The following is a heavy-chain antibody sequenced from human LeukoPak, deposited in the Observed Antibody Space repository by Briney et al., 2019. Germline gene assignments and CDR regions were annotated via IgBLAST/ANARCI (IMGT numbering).Heavy chain of an antibody. CDR2: IYYRGST. Sequence: SETLSLTCTVSGGSISSYYWSWIRQPPGKGLEWMGYIYYRGSTTYNPSLKSRVTISVDTSKNQFSLKLSSVTAADTAVYYCAREPQYYYGSGAVAFDIWGQGTMVTVSS. D-gene: IGHD3-10*01. V-gene: IGHV4-59*01. CDR3: AREPQYYYGSGAVAFDI. J-gene: IGHJ3*02. CDR1: GGSISSYY.